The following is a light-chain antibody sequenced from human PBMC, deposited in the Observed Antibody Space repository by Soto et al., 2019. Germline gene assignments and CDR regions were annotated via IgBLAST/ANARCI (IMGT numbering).Light chain of an antibody. CDR3: QQCYNAPNT. Sequence: DIQMTQSPSSLSAAVRDRVTITCRASQGCSAYLLSYQQRQGTAPNLLSYAAFNLLSGDPSGFRGSGSGTNFTLTISMLHPEHFAPYYCQQCYNAPNTFGQVTKLETK. CDR2: AAF. CDR1: QGCSAY. V-gene: IGKV1-39*01. J-gene: IGKJ2*01.